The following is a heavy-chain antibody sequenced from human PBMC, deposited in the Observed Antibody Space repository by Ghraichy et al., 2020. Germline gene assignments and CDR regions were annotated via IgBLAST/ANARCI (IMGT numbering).Heavy chain of an antibody. CDR3: ARDSGIAGTWDV. V-gene: IGHV3-48*01. D-gene: IGHD3-10*01. J-gene: IGHJ6*02. Sequence: VSYIRFSSNRLSYADSVKGRFTISRDKATNSLYLQLNSLRAEDTAVYFCARDSGIAGTWDVWGQGT. CDR2: IRFSSNRL.